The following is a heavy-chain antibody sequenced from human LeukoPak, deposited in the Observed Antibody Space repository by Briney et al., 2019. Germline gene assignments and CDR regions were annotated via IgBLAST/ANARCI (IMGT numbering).Heavy chain of an antibody. V-gene: IGHV1-2*02. CDR2: INPNSGGT. J-gene: IGHJ4*02. D-gene: IGHD3-22*01. CDR3: ARVHFYDSSGYSLINP. CDR1: GYTFTDYY. Sequence: GASVKVSCKASGYTFTDYYMHWVRQAPGQGLEWMGWINPNSGGTNYAQKLQGRVTMTRDTSISTAYMELSRLKSDDTAVYYCARVHFYDSSGYSLINPWGQGTLVTVSS.